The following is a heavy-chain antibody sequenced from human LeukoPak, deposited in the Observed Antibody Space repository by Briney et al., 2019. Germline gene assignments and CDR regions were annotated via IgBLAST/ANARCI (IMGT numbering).Heavy chain of an antibody. Sequence: GESLKISCKGSGYSFTSYWIGWVRQMPGKGLEWMGIIYPGDSDTRYSPSFQGQVTISADKSISIAYLQWSSLKASDTAMYYCARAGPDYYDSSASFDIWGQGTMVTVSS. CDR3: ARAGPDYYDSSASFDI. CDR2: IYPGDSDT. J-gene: IGHJ3*02. V-gene: IGHV5-51*01. CDR1: GYSFTSYW. D-gene: IGHD3-22*01.